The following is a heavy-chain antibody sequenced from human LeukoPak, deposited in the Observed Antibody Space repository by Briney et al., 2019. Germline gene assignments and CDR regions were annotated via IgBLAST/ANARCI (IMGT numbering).Heavy chain of an antibody. J-gene: IGHJ4*02. CDR1: GGSINSADYS. CDR3: ARGARYYYDTSGYFDF. V-gene: IGHV4-30-2*06. CDR2: ISHFGGT. Sequence: SETPSLTCTVSGGSINSADYSWSWIRKSAGKGLEWIGYISHFGGTHDNPSFSSRVAMSIDRSKNQFSLSLSSVTAADTAVYYCARGARYYYDTSGYFDFWGQGILVTVSS. D-gene: IGHD3-22*01.